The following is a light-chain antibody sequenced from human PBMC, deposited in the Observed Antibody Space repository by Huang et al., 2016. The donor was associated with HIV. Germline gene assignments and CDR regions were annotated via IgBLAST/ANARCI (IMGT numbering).Light chain of an antibody. V-gene: IGKV1-33*01. CDR1: QDISNY. CDR2: DAS. J-gene: IGKJ4*01. CDR3: QHFDNLALT. Sequence: DIQMTQSPSSLSASEGDRVTITCQASQDISNYLNWYQQKPGKAPKLLIYDASNLETGVPSRFSGSGSGTDFTFTISILQPEDIATYYCQHFDNLALTFGGGTKVQIK.